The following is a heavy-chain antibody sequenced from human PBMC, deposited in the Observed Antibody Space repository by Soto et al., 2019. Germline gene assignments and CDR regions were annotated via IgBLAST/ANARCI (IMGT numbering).Heavy chain of an antibody. CDR3: ARGTHKGLYYYYYGMDV. CDR1: GYTFTSYD. Sequence: QVKLVQSGAEVKKPGASVKVSCKASGYTFTSYDINWVRHATGQGLEWMGWMNPNSGNTGYAQKFQGRVTMPRNTSISTAYMDLSSLRSEDTSVYYCARGTHKGLYYYYYGMDVWCQGTTVTVSS. CDR2: MNPNSGNT. J-gene: IGHJ6*02. V-gene: IGHV1-8*01.